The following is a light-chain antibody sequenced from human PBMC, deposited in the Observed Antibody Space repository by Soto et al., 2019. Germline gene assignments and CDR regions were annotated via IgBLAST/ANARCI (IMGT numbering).Light chain of an antibody. CDR3: SSYAGTHIV. Sequence: QSALTQPPSASGSPGQSVTISCTGTSSDVGGYNNVSWYQQHPGKAPKLMIYDVSKRPSGVPARFSGSKSGNTASLTVSGLQAEDEADYYCSSYAGTHIVFGTGTKLTVL. V-gene: IGLV2-8*01. J-gene: IGLJ1*01. CDR1: SSDVGGYNN. CDR2: DVS.